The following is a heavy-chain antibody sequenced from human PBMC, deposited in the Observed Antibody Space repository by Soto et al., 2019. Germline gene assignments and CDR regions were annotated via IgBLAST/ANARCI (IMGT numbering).Heavy chain of an antibody. CDR2: MYYSGST. D-gene: IGHD3-10*01. Sequence: PSETLSLTCTVSGGSISSGDHYWSWIRQPPGKGLEWIGYMYYSGSTYFNPSLKSRVTISVDTSKNQFPLKLGSVTAADTAVYYCARRSYYGSYGLDVWGQGTTVTVYS. CDR3: ARRSYYGSYGLDV. CDR1: GGSISSGDHY. J-gene: IGHJ6*02. V-gene: IGHV4-30-4*01.